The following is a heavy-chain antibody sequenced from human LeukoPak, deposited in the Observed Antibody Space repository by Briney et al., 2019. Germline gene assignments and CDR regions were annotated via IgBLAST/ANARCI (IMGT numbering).Heavy chain of an antibody. Sequence: SETLSLTCTVSGGSISSSSYYWGWIRQPPGKGLEWIGSIYYSGSTYYNPSLKSRVTISVDTSKNQFSLKLSSVTAADTAVYYCARDFRLVSDAFDIWGQGQWSPSLQ. CDR2: IYYSGST. V-gene: IGHV4-39*07. CDR1: GGSISSSSYY. D-gene: IGHD6-19*01. J-gene: IGHJ3*02. CDR3: ARDFRLVSDAFDI.